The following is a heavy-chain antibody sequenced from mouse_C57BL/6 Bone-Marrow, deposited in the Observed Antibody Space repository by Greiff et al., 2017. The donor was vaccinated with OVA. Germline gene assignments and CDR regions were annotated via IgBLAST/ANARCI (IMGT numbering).Heavy chain of an antibody. D-gene: IGHD1-1*01. CDR2: IDPANDNT. CDR3: ARGNFGSIFDAMDY. CDR1: GFNIKNTY. J-gene: IGHJ4*01. Sequence: VHVKQSVAELVRPGASVKLSCTASGFNIKNTYMHWVKQRPEQGLEWIGRIDPANDNTKYAPKFQGKATMTADTSSNTAYLQLSSLSSEDTAVYCCARGNFGSIFDAMDYWGQGTSVTVSS. V-gene: IGHV14-3*01.